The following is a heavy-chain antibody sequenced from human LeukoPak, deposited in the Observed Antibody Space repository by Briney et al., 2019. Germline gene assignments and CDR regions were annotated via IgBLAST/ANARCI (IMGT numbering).Heavy chain of an antibody. Sequence: SGTLSLTCAVSGGSISSSNWWSWVRQPPGKGLEWIGEIYHSGSTNYNPSLKSRVTISVDKSKNQFSLKLSSVTAADTAVYYCASQPRGRIQLWLPCYYYMDVWGKGTTVTVSS. CDR1: GGSISSSNW. V-gene: IGHV4-4*02. CDR3: ASQPRGRIQLWLPCYYYMDV. J-gene: IGHJ6*03. D-gene: IGHD5-18*01. CDR2: IYHSGST.